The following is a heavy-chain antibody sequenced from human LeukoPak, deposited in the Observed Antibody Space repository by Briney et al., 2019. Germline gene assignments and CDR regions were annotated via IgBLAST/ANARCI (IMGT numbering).Heavy chain of an antibody. CDR1: GFTFSTYN. J-gene: IGHJ4*02. Sequence: SGGSLRLSCAASGFTFSTYNMNWVRQAPGKGLEWVSYISGSGTIIYYADSVKGRFTISRDNAKNSLYLQMNSLRAEDTAVYYCLSSRWTDYWGQGTLVTVSS. CDR3: LSSRWTDY. V-gene: IGHV3-48*01. D-gene: IGHD6-13*01. CDR2: ISGSGTII.